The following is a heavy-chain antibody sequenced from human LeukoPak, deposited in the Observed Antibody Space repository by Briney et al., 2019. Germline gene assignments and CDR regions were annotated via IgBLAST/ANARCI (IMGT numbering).Heavy chain of an antibody. CDR3: AIVVEPTRFDY. V-gene: IGHV1-69*04. CDR1: GGTFSSYA. CDR2: IIPILGIA. J-gene: IGHJ4*02. Sequence: SVKVSCKASGGTFSSYAISWVRQAPGQGLEWMGRIIPILGIANYAQKFQGRVAITADKSTSTAYMELSSLRSEDTAVYYCAIVVEPTRFDYWGQGTLVTVSS. D-gene: IGHD2-15*01.